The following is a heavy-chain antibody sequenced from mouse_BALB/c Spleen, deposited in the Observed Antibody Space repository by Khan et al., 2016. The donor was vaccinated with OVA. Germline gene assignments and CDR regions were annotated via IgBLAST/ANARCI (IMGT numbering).Heavy chain of an antibody. V-gene: IGHV3-8*02. J-gene: IGHJ3*01. CDR2: ISYSGNT. CDR1: GDSITSGY. CDR3: ACELRGFTY. Sequence: VQLKQSGPSLVKPSQTLSLTCSVTGDSITSGYWNWIRKFPGNKLEYMGYISYSGNTYYNPSLKSRISITRDTSKNQYYLQLNSVTTEDTATFYCACELRGFTYWGQGTLVTVSA. D-gene: IGHD1-1*01.